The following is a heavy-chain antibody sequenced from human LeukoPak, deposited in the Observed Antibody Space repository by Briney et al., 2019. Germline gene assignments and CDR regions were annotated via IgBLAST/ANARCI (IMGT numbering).Heavy chain of an antibody. J-gene: IGHJ4*02. D-gene: IGHD6-13*01. CDR1: GFTVSTNY. V-gene: IGHV3-53*01. Sequence: GGSLRLSCAASGFTVSTNYMSWVRQAPGKGLEWASLIYRGGSTYYADSVKGRFTISRDNSKNTLYLQMNSLRAEDTAVYYCARASSGIAAHLDYWGQGTLVTVSS. CDR2: IYRGGST. CDR3: ARASSGIAAHLDY.